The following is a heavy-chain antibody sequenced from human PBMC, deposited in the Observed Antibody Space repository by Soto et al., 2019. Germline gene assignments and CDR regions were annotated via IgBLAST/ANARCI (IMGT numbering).Heavy chain of an antibody. J-gene: IGHJ6*02. CDR3: ARGGQHPKPSYYYNIDV. CDR2: SIPIFGTA. V-gene: IGHV1-69*13. D-gene: IGHD6-13*01. CDR1: GGTFSTYS. Sequence: SVKVSCKASGGTFSTYSISWVRQAPGQGLEWMGGSIPIFGTANYAQKFQGRVTITADESTSTAYTELSSLRSEDTAVYYCARGGQHPKPSYYYNIDVWGQGTTVTVSS.